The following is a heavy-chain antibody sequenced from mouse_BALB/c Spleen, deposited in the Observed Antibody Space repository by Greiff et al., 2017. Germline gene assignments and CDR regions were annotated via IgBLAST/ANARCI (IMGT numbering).Heavy chain of an antibody. CDR3: ARHGNGNWYFDV. CDR1: GFTFSSYT. Sequence: EVQGVESGGGLVQPGGSLKLSCAASGFTFSSYTMSWVRQTPEKRLEWVAYISNGGGSTYYPDTVKGRFTISRDNAKNTLYLQMSSLKSEDTAMYYCARHGNGNWYFDVWGAGTTVTVSS. V-gene: IGHV5-12-2*01. CDR2: ISNGGGST. D-gene: IGHD2-1*01. J-gene: IGHJ1*01.